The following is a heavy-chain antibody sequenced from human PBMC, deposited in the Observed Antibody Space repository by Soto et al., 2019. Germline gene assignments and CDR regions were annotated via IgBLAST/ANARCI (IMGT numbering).Heavy chain of an antibody. CDR3: ASWESAYVWGSYRTYNWFDP. J-gene: IGHJ5*02. V-gene: IGHV3-48*02. CDR1: GFTFSSYS. D-gene: IGHD3-16*02. Sequence: EVQLVESGGGLVQPGGSLRLSCAASGFTFSSYSMNWVRQAPGKGLEWVSYISSSSRIRDYADCVKGRFTISRDNATNSLYLQMNSLRDEDTAVYYCASWESAYVWGSYRTYNWFDPWGQGTLVTVSS. CDR2: ISSSSRIR.